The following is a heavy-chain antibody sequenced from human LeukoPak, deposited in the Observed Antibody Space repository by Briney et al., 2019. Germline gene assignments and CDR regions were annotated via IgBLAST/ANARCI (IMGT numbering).Heavy chain of an antibody. V-gene: IGHV4-59*01. CDR2: IYYSGST. D-gene: IGHD1-7*01. CDR3: ASGVTGTTVDY. CDR1: GGSISSYY. J-gene: IGHJ4*02. Sequence: SETLPLTCTVSGGSISSYYWSWIRQPPGKGLEWIGYIYYSGSTNYNPSLKSRVTISVDTSKNQFSLKLSSVTAADTAVYYCASGVTGTTVDYWGQGTLVTVSS.